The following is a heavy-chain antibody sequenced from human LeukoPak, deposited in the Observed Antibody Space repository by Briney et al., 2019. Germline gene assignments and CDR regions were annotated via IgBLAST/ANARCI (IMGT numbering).Heavy chain of an antibody. V-gene: IGHV3-11*01. CDR3: ARDPELVVVAATKPSDY. CDR1: GFTFSDYY. D-gene: IGHD2-15*01. Sequence: GGSLRLSCAASGFTFSDYYMSWIRQAPGEGLEWISDISSSDSTIYYADSVKGRFTISRDNAKNSLYLQMSSLRAEDTAVYYCARDPELVVVAATKPSDYWGQGTLVTVSP. CDR2: ISSSDSTI. J-gene: IGHJ4*02.